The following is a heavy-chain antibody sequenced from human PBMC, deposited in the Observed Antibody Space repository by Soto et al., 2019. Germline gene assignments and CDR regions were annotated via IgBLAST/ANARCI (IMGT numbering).Heavy chain of an antibody. CDR2: ISGSGGST. J-gene: IGHJ4*02. CDR3: AKFGPSMVRGVINDMGVGDY. V-gene: IGHV3-23*01. CDR1: GFTFSSYA. Sequence: GGSLRLSCAASGFTFSSYAMSWVRQAPGKGLEWVSAISGSGGSTYYADSVKGRFTISRDNSKNTLYLQMNSLRAEDTAVYYCAKFGPSMVRGVINDMGVGDYWGQGTLVTVSS. D-gene: IGHD3-10*01.